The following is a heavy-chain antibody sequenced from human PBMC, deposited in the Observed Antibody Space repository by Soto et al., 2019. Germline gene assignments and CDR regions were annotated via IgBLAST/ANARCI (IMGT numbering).Heavy chain of an antibody. D-gene: IGHD5-12*01. V-gene: IGHV1-69*06. CDR1: GGIISKYS. CDR2: VLPISGST. Sequence: QVQLVQSGAEVRKPGSSVKVSCKTSGGIISKYSFNWVRQAPGQGLEWMGGVLPISGSTDYAQKFQGRLKITADRSTSTVYMELSRLRSDDTANYYCATLRVRGGPLRFEDGGQGMLISVSS. CDR3: ATLRVRGGPLRFED. J-gene: IGHJ4*01.